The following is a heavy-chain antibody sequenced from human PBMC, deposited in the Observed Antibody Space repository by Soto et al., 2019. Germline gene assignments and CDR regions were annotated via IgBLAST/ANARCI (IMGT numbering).Heavy chain of an antibody. CDR1: GGSISSSSYY. CDR3: ARRSPTSSSWYTGGWFDP. V-gene: IGHV4-39*01. J-gene: IGHJ5*02. D-gene: IGHD6-13*01. Sequence: LSLTCTVSGGSISSSSYYWGWIRQPPGKGLEWIGSIYYSGSTYYNPSLKSRVTISVDTSKNQFSLKLSSVTAADTAVYYCARRSPTSSSWYTGGWFDPWGQGTLVTV. CDR2: IYYSGST.